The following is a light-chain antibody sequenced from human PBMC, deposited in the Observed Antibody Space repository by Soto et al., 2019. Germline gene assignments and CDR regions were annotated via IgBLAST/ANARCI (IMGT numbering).Light chain of an antibody. Sequence: DIVMTQSPDSLAVSLGERATINCKSSQSVLYSSNNKNYLAWYQQKPGQPPKLLIYWASTRESGVPDRFSGSGSGTDFTLTNSSLQAEDGAVYYCQQYYSTPDTFGGGTKVEIK. CDR3: QQYYSTPDT. J-gene: IGKJ4*01. CDR2: WAS. V-gene: IGKV4-1*01. CDR1: QSVLYSSNNKNY.